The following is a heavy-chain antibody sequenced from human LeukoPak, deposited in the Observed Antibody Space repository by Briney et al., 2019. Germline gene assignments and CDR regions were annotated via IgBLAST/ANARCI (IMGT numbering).Heavy chain of an antibody. V-gene: IGHV3-23*01. Sequence: GGSLRLSCAASGFTFSSSAMSWVRQAPGKGLEWVSGISGSGGGTYYADSVKGRFTISRDNSKNTLYLQLNSLRAADTAAYYCAKAGSIRFDYWGQGTLVTVSS. CDR2: ISGSGGGT. J-gene: IGHJ4*02. CDR3: AKAGSIRFDY. D-gene: IGHD3-3*02. CDR1: GFTFSSSA.